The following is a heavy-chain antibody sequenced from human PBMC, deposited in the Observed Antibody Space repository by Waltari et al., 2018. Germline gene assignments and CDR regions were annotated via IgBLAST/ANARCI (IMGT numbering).Heavy chain of an antibody. CDR1: GGSLRSSSYY. D-gene: IGHD3-3*01. V-gene: IGHV4-39*07. Sequence: QLQLQESGTGLVKPSETLSITCTVSGGSLRSSSYYWGWIRQPPGKGLEWIGSIYYSGSTYYNPSLKGRVTISVDTSKNPFSLKLSSVTAAATAVYDCASTIFGVVIIPMFDYWGQGTLVTVSS. CDR2: IYYSGST. J-gene: IGHJ4*02. CDR3: ASTIFGVVIIPMFDY.